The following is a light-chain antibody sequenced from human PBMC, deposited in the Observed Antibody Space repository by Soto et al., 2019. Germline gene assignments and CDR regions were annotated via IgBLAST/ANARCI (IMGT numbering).Light chain of an antibody. Sequence: QSVLTQPPSVSGTPGQRVTISCSGSISNIGSNYVSWFQQLPGTAPKVLSSRNNQRPSGVPDRFSGSKSGTSASLAISGLRSEDAAEYSCAAWHDTVRNYVFGTGTKLTVL. CDR2: RNN. CDR1: ISNIGSNY. V-gene: IGLV1-47*01. CDR3: AAWHDTVRNYV. J-gene: IGLJ1*01.